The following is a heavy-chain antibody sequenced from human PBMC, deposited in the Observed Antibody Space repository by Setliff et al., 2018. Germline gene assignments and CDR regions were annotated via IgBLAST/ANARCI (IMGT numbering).Heavy chain of an antibody. Sequence: PGGSLRLSCLTSGSTFGDYAMSWVRQAPGKGPEWVGRIRNKDNSYTTEYAASVKGRFTISRDDSKNSLYLQMNGLKNEDTAVYYCTRDSVRMIKGDDYYFMDVWGRGTTVTVSS. CDR2: IRNKDNSYTT. CDR3: TRDSVRMIKGDDYYFMDV. D-gene: IGHD3-22*01. J-gene: IGHJ6*03. V-gene: IGHV3-72*01. CDR1: GSTFGDYA.